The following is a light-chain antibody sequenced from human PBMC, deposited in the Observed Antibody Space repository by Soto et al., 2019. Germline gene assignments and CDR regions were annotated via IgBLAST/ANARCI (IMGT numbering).Light chain of an antibody. Sequence: EIVLTQSPGTLSLSPGETATLSCRASQTVNSDYLAWFQQRPGQAPRLLIFATSRGATDIPDRFSGSGSGTDFTLAIRRLEPEDFEVYYCHQFGYSPRTLGQGTKVDIK. J-gene: IGKJ1*01. CDR2: ATS. CDR3: HQFGYSPRT. V-gene: IGKV3-20*01. CDR1: QTVNSDY.